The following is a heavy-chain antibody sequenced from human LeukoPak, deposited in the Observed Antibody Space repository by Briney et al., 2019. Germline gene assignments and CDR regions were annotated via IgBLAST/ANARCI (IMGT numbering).Heavy chain of an antibody. V-gene: IGHV1-2*02. CDR1: GYTFTGYY. J-gene: IGHJ5*02. CDR2: INPNSGGT. D-gene: IGHD5-12*01. Sequence: ASVKVSCKASGYTFTGYYMHWVRQAPGQGLEWMGWINPNSGGTNYAQKFQGRVTMTRDTSISTAYMELSRLRSDDTAVYYCARRFSSGYEGWFDPWGQGTLVTVSS. CDR3: ARRFSSGYEGWFDP.